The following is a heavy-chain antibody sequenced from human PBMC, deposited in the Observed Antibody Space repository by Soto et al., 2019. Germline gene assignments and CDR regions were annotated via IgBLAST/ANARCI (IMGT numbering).Heavy chain of an antibody. V-gene: IGHV3-23*01. D-gene: IGHD3-22*01. Sequence: GESLKISCAASGFTFSSYAMSWVRQAPGKGLEWVSAISGSGGSTYYADSVKGRFTISRDNSKNTLYLQMNSLRAEDTAVYYCAKVRGIVVVIQLDPWGQGTLVTVSS. CDR2: ISGSGGST. J-gene: IGHJ5*02. CDR1: GFTFSSYA. CDR3: AKVRGIVVVIQLDP.